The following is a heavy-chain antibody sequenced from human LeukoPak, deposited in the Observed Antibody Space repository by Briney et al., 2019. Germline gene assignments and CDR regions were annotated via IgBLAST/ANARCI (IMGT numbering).Heavy chain of an antibody. CDR2: IYYSGNT. V-gene: IGHV4-39*01. CDR1: GGSIRSRNYY. J-gene: IGHJ3*02. D-gene: IGHD4-17*01. CDR3: ARGKTVTSGNAFDI. Sequence: SETLSPTCTVSGGSIRSRNYYWGWIRQPPGKGLEWIGSIYYSGNTYYNPALNSRVTISVDTSKNQFSLKLSSVTAADTAVYYCARGKTVTSGNAFDIWGQGTMVTVSS.